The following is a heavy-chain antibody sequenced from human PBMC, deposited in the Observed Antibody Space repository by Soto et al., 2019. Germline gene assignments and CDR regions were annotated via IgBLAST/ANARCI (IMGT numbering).Heavy chain of an antibody. Sequence: PGGSLRLCCTTSWFSVGEDAMTLVRQGLGKGVEWVCFNRNPGYCGTTEYATSVKCRFIISRDDSMSSAYLQLNSLKVDDSAVYYCVRWCLGYYGPWGQGTLVTVSS. CDR3: VRWCLGYYGP. D-gene: IGHD3-22*01. J-gene: IGHJ5*02. V-gene: IGHV3-49*04. CDR2: NRNPGYCGTT. CDR1: WFSVGEDA.